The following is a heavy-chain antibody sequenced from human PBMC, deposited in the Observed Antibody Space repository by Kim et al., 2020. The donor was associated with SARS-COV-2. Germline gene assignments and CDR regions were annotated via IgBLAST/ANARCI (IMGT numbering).Heavy chain of an antibody. Sequence: SFQGQVTISSDKSISTAYLQWSSLKASDTAMYYCARRPYSSSWYGYYFDYWGQGTLVTVSS. J-gene: IGHJ4*02. D-gene: IGHD6-13*01. CDR3: ARRPYSSSWYGYYFDY. V-gene: IGHV5-51*01.